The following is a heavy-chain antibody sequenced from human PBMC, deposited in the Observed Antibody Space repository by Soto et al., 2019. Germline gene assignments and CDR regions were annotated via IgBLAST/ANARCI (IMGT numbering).Heavy chain of an antibody. CDR2: IYYSGST. CDR3: ARLLYSSSWYFLKLDP. Sequence: KPSETLSLTCTVSGGSISSSGYYWGWIRQPPGKGLEWIGSIYYSGSTYYNPSLKSRVTISVGTSKNQFSLKLSSVTAADTAVYYCARLLYSSSWYFLKLDPWGQGTLVTVYS. V-gene: IGHV4-39*01. CDR1: GGSISSSGYY. D-gene: IGHD6-13*01. J-gene: IGHJ5*02.